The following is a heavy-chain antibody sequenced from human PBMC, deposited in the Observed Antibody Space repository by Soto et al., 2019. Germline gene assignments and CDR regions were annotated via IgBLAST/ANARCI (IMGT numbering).Heavy chain of an antibody. Sequence: EVQLVESGGGLVKPGESLRLSCSASGFSFSNYNMNWVRQAPGKGLEWVSSISGGSSYIDYAGSVKGRFTVSRDKAKNSLYLQRNSLRAEDRAVYYWARLEVRGVVDYYYYGMDVWGQGTTVTVPS. V-gene: IGHV3-21*01. D-gene: IGHD3-10*01. CDR3: ARLEVRGVVDYYYYGMDV. J-gene: IGHJ6*02. CDR2: ISGGSSYI. CDR1: GFSFSNYN.